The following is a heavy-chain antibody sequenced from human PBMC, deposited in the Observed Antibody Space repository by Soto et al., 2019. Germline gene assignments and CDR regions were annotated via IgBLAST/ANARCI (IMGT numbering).Heavy chain of an antibody. CDR3: ARAAGATTLGRTNYFDY. V-gene: IGHV1-18*04. CDR1: GYTFTSYG. D-gene: IGHD1-26*01. J-gene: IGHJ4*02. Sequence: GASVKVSCKASGYTFTSYGISGVRQAPGQGLEWMGWISAYNGNTNYAQKLQGRVTMTTDTSTSTAYMELRSLRSDDTAVYYCARAAGATTLGRTNYFDYWGQGTLVTVSS. CDR2: ISAYNGNT.